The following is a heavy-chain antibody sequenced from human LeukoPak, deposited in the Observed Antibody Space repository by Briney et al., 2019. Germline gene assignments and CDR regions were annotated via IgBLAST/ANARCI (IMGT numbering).Heavy chain of an antibody. D-gene: IGHD3-22*01. J-gene: IGHJ5*02. CDR2: IYYSGST. V-gene: IGHV4-39*01. CDR1: GGSISSSSYY. Sequence: SETLSLTCTVSGGSISSSSYYWGWIRQPPGKGLEWIGSIYYSGSTYYNPSLKSRVTISVDTSKNQFSLKLSSVTAADTAVYYCASSAYYYDSSGPNWFDPWGQGTLVTVSS. CDR3: ASSAYYYDSSGPNWFDP.